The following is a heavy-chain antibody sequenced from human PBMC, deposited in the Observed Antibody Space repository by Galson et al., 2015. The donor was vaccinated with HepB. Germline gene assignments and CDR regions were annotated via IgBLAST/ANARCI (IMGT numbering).Heavy chain of an antibody. V-gene: IGHV1-2*04. CDR2: INPNSGGT. D-gene: IGHD3-22*01. CDR1: GYTFTGYY. J-gene: IGHJ4*02. CDR3: ARERYYDSSGYSYFDY. Sequence: SVKVSCKASGYTFTGYYMHWVRQAPGQGLEWMGWINPNSGGTNYAQKFQGWVTMTRDTSISTAYMELSRLRSDDTVVYYCARERYYDSSGYSYFDYWGQGTLVTVSS.